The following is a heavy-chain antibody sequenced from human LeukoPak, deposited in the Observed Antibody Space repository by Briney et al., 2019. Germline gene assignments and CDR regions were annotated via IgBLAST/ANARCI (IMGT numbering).Heavy chain of an antibody. J-gene: IGHJ4*02. CDR1: GASISSSNW. CDR2: INHSGST. V-gene: IGHV4-4*02. CDR3: AGRTSDFSSDY. D-gene: IGHD2/OR15-2a*01. Sequence: SGTLSLTCGVSGASISSSNWWTWVRQPPGKGLEWIGEINHSGSTNYNPSLKSRVTMSVDKSENQFSLKLSSVTAADTAVYYCAGRTSDFSSDYWGQGILVTVSS.